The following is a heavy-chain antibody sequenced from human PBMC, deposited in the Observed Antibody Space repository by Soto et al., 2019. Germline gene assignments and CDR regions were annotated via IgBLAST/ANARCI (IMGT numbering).Heavy chain of an antibody. V-gene: IGHV1-46*01. CDR2: INPSGGST. CDR1: GYTFTSYG. J-gene: IGHJ4*02. CDR3: ARSRDRFDY. Sequence: ASVKVSCRASGYTFTSYGISWVRQAPGQGLEWMGIINPSGGSTSYAQMFQGRVTMTRDTSTSTVYMELSSLRSEDTAIYYCARSRDRFDYWGQGTPVTVSS.